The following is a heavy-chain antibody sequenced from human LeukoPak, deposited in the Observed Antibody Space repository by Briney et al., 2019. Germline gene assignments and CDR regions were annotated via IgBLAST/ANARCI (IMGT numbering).Heavy chain of an antibody. Sequence: GESLKISCKGSGYSFTSYWIGWVRQMPGKGLEWMGIIYPGYSDTRYRPSFQGQVTISADKHISTAYLQWSSLKASDTAMYYCARQEVLRFLGTTTNWFDPWGQGALVTVSS. D-gene: IGHD3-3*01. CDR2: IYPGYSDT. V-gene: IGHV5-51*01. CDR1: GYSFTSYW. CDR3: ARQEVLRFLGTTTNWFDP. J-gene: IGHJ5*02.